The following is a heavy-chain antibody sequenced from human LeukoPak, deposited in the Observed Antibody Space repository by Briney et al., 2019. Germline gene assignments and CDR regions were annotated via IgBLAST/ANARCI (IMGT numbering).Heavy chain of an antibody. J-gene: IGHJ6*04. Sequence: GGSLRLSCAASGFTFSSYSMNWVRQAPGKGLEWVSSISSSSSYIYYADSVKGRFTISRDNAKNSLYLQMNSLRAEDTAVYYCARDDFTYYGSGSLMDVWGKGTTVTVSS. CDR3: ARDDFTYYGSGSLMDV. CDR1: GFTFSSYS. CDR2: ISSSSSYI. V-gene: IGHV3-21*01. D-gene: IGHD3-10*01.